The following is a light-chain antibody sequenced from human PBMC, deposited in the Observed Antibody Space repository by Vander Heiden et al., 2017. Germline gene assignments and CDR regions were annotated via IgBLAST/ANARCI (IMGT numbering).Light chain of an antibody. CDR2: QDS. CDR1: KLGNKY. J-gene: IGLJ1*01. CDR3: QTWDSSTAV. Sequence: SYPLTQPPSVSVAPGHTASITCEGDKLGNKYACWYQQKPGQSPILLIYQDSKRPSGIPERFSGSNSGNTATLTISGTQAMDEAAYFCQTWDSSTAVFGTGTKVTVL. V-gene: IGLV3-1*01.